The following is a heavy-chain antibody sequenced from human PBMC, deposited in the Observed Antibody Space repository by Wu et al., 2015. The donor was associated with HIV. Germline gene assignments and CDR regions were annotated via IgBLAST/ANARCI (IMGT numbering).Heavy chain of an antibody. Sequence: QVQLVQSGAEVRKPGASVKVSCKASGYTFNNYYIHWVRQAPGQGLECMGIINLSGDSATYAQKFQGRVTITRDTSTSTAHMELSGLRSEDTAVYYCTRGQRFVRGAFDIWGQGTNGHRLF. CDR2: INLSGDSA. J-gene: IGHJ3*02. CDR3: TRGQRFVRGAFDI. CDR1: GYTFNNYY. V-gene: IGHV1-46*02. D-gene: IGHD3-10*02.